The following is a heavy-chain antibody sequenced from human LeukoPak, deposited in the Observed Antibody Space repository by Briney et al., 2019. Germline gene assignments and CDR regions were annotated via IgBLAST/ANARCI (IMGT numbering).Heavy chain of an antibody. CDR2: ISWNSGSI. Sequence: PGRSLRLSCAASGFIFDDYAMHWVRQAPGKGLEWVSGISWNSGSIGYADSVKGRFTISRDNSKNTLYLQMNSLRAEDTAVYYCARVRSAAAAMVFYFDYWGQGTLVTVSS. CDR1: GFIFDDYA. V-gene: IGHV3-9*01. CDR3: ARVRSAAAAMVFYFDY. D-gene: IGHD5-18*01. J-gene: IGHJ4*02.